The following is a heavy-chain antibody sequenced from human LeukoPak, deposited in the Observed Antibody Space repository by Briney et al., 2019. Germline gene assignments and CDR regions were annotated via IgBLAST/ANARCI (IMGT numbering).Heavy chain of an antibody. CDR1: GFTFDDYG. CDR3: ARALGSYYDFWSGRAYYFDY. J-gene: IGHJ4*02. V-gene: IGHV3-20*04. Sequence: PGGSLRLSCAASGFTFDDYGMSWVRQAPGKGLEWVSGINWNGGSIGYADSVEGLFTISRDNAKNSVYLQMNSLRAEDTALYYCARALGSYYDFWSGRAYYFDYWGQGTLVTVSS. D-gene: IGHD3-3*01. CDR2: INWNGGSI.